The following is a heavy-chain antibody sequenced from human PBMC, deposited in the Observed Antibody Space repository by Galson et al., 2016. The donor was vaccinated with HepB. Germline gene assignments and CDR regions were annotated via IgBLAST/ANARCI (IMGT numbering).Heavy chain of an antibody. D-gene: IGHD7-27*01. CDR3: ASHMGIGFYFDH. V-gene: IGHV3-23*01. Sequence: SLRLSCAASGFAFSSRAMSWARQAPGKGLEWVSAISGTPPTTDHADSVKGRFTISRDDSKNTLFLQMSSLRAEDTAVYYCASHMGIGFYFDHWGQGALVTVSS. J-gene: IGHJ4*02. CDR2: ISGTPPTT. CDR1: GFAFSSRA.